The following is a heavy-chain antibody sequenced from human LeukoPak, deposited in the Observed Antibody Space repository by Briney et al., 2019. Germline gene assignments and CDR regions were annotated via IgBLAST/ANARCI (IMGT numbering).Heavy chain of an antibody. D-gene: IGHD3-22*01. V-gene: IGHV4-34*01. CDR3: ARSSYYDSSGYYY. CDR1: GGSISDYY. J-gene: IGHJ4*02. CDR2: IYHSGST. Sequence: SETLSLTCAFYGGSISDYYWSWIRQPPGKGLEWIGEIYHSGSTDYNPSLKSRVTISVDTSKNQLSLKLTSVTAADTAVYYCARSSYYDSSGYYYWGQGTLVTVSS.